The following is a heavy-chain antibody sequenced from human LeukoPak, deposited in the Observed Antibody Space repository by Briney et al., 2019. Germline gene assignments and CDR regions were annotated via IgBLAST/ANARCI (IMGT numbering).Heavy chain of an antibody. CDR3: ARVNWGPYYFDY. CDR1: GGTFSSYA. Sequence: ASVKVSCKASGGTFSSYAISWVRQAPGQGLEWMGGIIPIFGTANYAQKFQGRVTITTDESTSTAHMELSSLRSEDTAVYYCARVNWGPYYFDYWGQGTLVTVSS. J-gene: IGHJ4*02. D-gene: IGHD7-27*01. V-gene: IGHV1-69*05. CDR2: IIPIFGTA.